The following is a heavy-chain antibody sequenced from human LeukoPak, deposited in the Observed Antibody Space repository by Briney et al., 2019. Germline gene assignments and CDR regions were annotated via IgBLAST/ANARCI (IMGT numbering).Heavy chain of an antibody. CDR1: GFTFSSYG. V-gene: IGHV3-30*02. D-gene: IGHD3-10*01. CDR2: IRYDGSNK. Sequence: GGSLRLPCAASGFTFSSYGMHWVRQAPGKGLEWVAFIRYDGSNKYYADSVKGRFTISRDNSKNTLYLQMNSLRAEDTAVYYCARDERWFGEYPSFDYWGQGTLVTVSS. J-gene: IGHJ4*02. CDR3: ARDERWFGEYPSFDY.